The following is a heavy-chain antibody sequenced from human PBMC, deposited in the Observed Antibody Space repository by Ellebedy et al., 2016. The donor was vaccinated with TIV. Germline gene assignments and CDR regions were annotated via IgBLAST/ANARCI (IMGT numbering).Heavy chain of an antibody. CDR3: ARDLGGFGQLFSWFDP. J-gene: IGHJ5*02. V-gene: IGHV1-46*01. CDR1: GYTFTSNY. Sequence: AASVKVSCKASGYTFTSNYIHWVRQAPGQGFQWVGMINPGGTDRRYAQKFQGRLTMTKDTSTSTVFMELSSLRPDDTAVYYCARDLGGFGQLFSWFDPWGQGTLVTVSS. CDR2: INPGGTDR. D-gene: IGHD3-10*01.